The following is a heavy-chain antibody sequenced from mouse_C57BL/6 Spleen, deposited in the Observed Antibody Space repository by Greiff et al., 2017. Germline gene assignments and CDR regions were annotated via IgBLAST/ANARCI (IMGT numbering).Heavy chain of an antibody. CDR3: ARGDYGRSFWDFEV. CDR2: INYDGSST. D-gene: IGHD1-1*01. V-gene: IGHV5-16*01. CDR1: GFTFSDYY. Sequence: EVQLVESEGGLVQPGSSMKLSCTASGFTFSDYYMAWVRQVPEKGLEWVANINYDGSSTYYLDSLKSRFIISRDNAKNMLYLQMSSLKSEDAATYYCARGDYGRSFWDFEVWGTGTTVTVSS. J-gene: IGHJ1*03.